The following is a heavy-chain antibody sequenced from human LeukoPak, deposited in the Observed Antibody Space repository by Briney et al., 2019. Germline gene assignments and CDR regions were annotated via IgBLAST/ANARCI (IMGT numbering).Heavy chain of an antibody. Sequence: PSETLSLTCAVSGGSISSSNWWSWVRQPPGKGLEWIGEIYHSGSTNYNPSLKSRVTISVDKSKNQFSLKLSCVTAADTAVYYCARDGGGYSYGGSFDYWGQGTLVTVSS. CDR3: ARDGGGYSYGGSFDY. D-gene: IGHD5-18*01. V-gene: IGHV4-4*02. J-gene: IGHJ4*02. CDR1: GGSISSSNW. CDR2: IYHSGST.